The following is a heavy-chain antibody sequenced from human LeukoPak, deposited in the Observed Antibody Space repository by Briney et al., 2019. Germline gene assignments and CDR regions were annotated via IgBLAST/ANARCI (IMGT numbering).Heavy chain of an antibody. V-gene: IGHV7-4-1*02. J-gene: IGHJ6*02. D-gene: IGHD6-13*01. CDR3: AREGSSGWYSYYGMDV. Sequence: GASVKVSCKASGYTFTSYAMNWVRQAPGQGLEWMGWINTNTGNPTYAQGFTGRFVFSLDTSVSTAYLQISSLKAEDTAVYYCAREGSSGWYSYYGMDVWGQGTTVTVSS. CDR1: GYTFTSYA. CDR2: INTNTGNP.